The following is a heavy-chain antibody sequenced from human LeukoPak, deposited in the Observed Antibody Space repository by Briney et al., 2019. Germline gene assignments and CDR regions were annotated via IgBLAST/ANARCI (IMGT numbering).Heavy chain of an antibody. J-gene: IGHJ6*03. V-gene: IGHV1-69*13. CDR3: AGALEGRFGELEYYYYYYMDV. CDR1: GGTFSSYA. Sequence: GASVKVSCKASGGTFSSYAISWVRQAPGQGLEWMGGIIPIFGTANYAQKFQGRVTITADESTSTAYMELSSLRSEDTAVYYCAGALEGRFGELEYYYYYYMDVWGKGTTVTISS. D-gene: IGHD3-10*01. CDR2: IIPIFGTA.